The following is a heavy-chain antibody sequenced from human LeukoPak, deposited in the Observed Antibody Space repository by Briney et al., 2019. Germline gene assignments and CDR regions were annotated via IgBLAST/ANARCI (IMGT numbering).Heavy chain of an antibody. CDR3: ARAYSERYGLGYYYMDV. V-gene: IGHV3-21*01. J-gene: IGHJ6*03. CDR2: ISSSSSYI. D-gene: IGHD1-26*01. Sequence: PGGSLRLSCAASGFTFSTYSMNWVRQAPGKGLEWVSSISSSSSYIYYADSVKGRFTISRDNVKKSVYLQMNSLRAEDTAVYYCARAYSERYGLGYYYMDVWGKGTTVTISS. CDR1: GFTFSTYS.